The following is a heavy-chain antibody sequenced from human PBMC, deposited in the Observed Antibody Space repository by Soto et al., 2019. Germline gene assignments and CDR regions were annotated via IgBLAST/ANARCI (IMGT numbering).Heavy chain of an antibody. CDR1: EFSFDDYA. D-gene: IGHD6-13*01. Sequence: EAQLLESGGDLVQPGGSLRLSCAASEFSFDDYAMSWVRQAPGKGLEWVSSITYTGVSTYYADSVKGRFTISTDNSKDTLYLQMNSLRAEDTDIYYCAKARVWYPSFASWGPATLVTVSS. J-gene: IGHJ1*01. V-gene: IGHV3-23*01. CDR2: ITYTGVST. CDR3: AKARVWYPSFAS.